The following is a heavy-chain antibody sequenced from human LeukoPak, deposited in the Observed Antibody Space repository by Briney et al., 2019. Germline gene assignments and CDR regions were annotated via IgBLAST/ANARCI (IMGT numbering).Heavy chain of an antibody. CDR2: IKQDGSEK. Sequence: PGGSLRLSCAASGFTFSSYWMTWARQAPGQGLEWVANIKQDGSEKYYVDSVKGRFTISGDNAKNSLYLQMNSLRAEDTAVYYCARDSSGWYYFDYWGQGTLVTVSS. J-gene: IGHJ4*02. CDR3: ARDSSGWYYFDY. CDR1: GFTFSSYW. D-gene: IGHD6-19*01. V-gene: IGHV3-7*01.